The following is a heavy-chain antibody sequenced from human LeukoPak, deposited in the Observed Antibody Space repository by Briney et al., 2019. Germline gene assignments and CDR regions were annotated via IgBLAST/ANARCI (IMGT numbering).Heavy chain of an antibody. CDR3: AKEPYPGTGSWYSI. V-gene: IGHV3-23*01. J-gene: IGHJ4*02. D-gene: IGHD6-13*01. CDR1: GFTFSSYA. CDR2: ISGSGGST. Sequence: QPGRSLRLSCAASGFTFSSYAMSWVRQAPGKGLEWVSAISGSGGSTYYADSVKGRLTISRDNSKNTLYLQMNSLRAEDTAVYYCAKEPYPGTGSWYSIWGQGTLVTVSS.